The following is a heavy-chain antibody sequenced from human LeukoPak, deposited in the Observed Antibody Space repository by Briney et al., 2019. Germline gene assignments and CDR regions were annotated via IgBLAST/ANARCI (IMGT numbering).Heavy chain of an antibody. CDR2: IYYSGST. V-gene: IGHV4-39*01. CDR1: GGSISSYY. J-gene: IGHJ5*02. CDR3: ARRESNWFDP. Sequence: SETLSLTCTVSGGSISSYYWGWIRQPPGKGLEWIGSIYYSGSTYYNPSLKSRVTISVDTSKNQFSLKLSSVTAADTAVYYCARRESNWFDPWGQGTLVTVSS.